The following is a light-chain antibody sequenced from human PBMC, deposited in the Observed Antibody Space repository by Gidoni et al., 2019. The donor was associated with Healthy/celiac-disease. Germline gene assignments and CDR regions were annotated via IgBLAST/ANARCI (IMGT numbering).Light chain of an antibody. CDR1: QRISCY. J-gene: IGKJ1*01. CDR2: AAS. Sequence: DIQMTQFSSSLSASVGDRVTITCRASQRISCYLNWYQQKPEKAPQLMIYAASSLQSSVPSRFSGSGSGTAFALTICSLQPEDFATYYCQQSYSTPPTFGQGTKVEIK. V-gene: IGKV1-39*01. CDR3: QQSYSTPPT.